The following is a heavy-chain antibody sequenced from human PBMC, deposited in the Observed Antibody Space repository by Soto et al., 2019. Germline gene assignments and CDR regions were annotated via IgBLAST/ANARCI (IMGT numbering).Heavy chain of an antibody. Sequence: SETLSLTCTVSGGSISSYYWSWIRQPPGKGLEWIGYIYYSGSTNYNPSLKSRVTISVDTSKNQFSLKLSSVTAADTAVYYCARGPYYDFWSGYFTPNYNYYYYYGMDVWGQGTTVTVSS. CDR3: ARGPYYDFWSGYFTPNYNYYYYYGMDV. V-gene: IGHV4-59*01. CDR1: GGSISSYY. D-gene: IGHD3-3*01. CDR2: IYYSGST. J-gene: IGHJ6*02.